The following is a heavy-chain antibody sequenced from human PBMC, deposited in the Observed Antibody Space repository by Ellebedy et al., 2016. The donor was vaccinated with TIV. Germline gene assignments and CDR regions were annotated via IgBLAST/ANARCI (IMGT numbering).Heavy chain of an antibody. J-gene: IGHJ4*02. D-gene: IGHD5-12*01. V-gene: IGHV3-30*01. CDR3: ARVYYGGYDSFGY. CDR2: ISYDGGKK. Sequence: GGSLRLSXAASGFTLSSYAMHWVRQAPGKGLEWVALISYDGGKKYYADSVKGRFAISKDNSKHTLNLQMDSLRAEDTAVYYCARVYYGGYDSFGYWGQGTPVTVAS. CDR1: GFTLSSYA.